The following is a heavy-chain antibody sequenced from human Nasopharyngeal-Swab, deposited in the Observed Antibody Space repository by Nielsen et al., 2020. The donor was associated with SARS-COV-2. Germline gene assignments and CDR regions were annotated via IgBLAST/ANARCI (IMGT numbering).Heavy chain of an antibody. CDR1: GFTFIRYW. J-gene: IGHJ6*02. CDR2: IKQDGSEK. Sequence: GGSLRLYCAALGFTFIRYWMSWVRQAPGKGLEWVANIKQDGSEKYYVDSVKGRFTISRDNAKNSLYLQMNSLRAEDTAVYYCAIDDSYYYYYCMDVWGQGTTVTVSS. V-gene: IGHV3-7*01. CDR3: AIDDSYYYYYCMDV.